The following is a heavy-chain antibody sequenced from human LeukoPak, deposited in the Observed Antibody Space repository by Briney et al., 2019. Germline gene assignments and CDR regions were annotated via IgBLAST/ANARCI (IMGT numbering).Heavy chain of an antibody. D-gene: IGHD5-12*01. J-gene: IGHJ4*02. CDR3: ARGRKGGYDSDY. V-gene: IGHV3-48*03. CDR1: GFTFSNYD. CDR2: ISGSGSNI. Sequence: GGSLRLSCTASGFTFSNYDMHWVRQAPGQGLEWVSCISGSGSNIYYADSVKGRSTISRDNAQNSLYLQMNSLTAEDAGVYYCARGRKGGYDSDYWGQGTLVTVSS.